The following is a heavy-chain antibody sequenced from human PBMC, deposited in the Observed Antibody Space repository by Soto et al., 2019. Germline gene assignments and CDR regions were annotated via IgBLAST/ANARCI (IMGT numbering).Heavy chain of an antibody. J-gene: IGHJ6*02. V-gene: IGHV4-59*08. CDR3: ARQGFGPLHGLVDV. D-gene: IGHD3-10*01. CDR1: GGSISSYY. CDR2: VHHSWGS. Sequence: QVQLQESGPGLVKPSETMSLSCTVSGGSISSYYWSWFRQSPGKRMEWIGYVHHSWGSSYNPSLQGRVAISLDTSKSQFSLKVTSVPATATAVYYCARQGFGPLHGLVDVWGQGTTVTVSS.